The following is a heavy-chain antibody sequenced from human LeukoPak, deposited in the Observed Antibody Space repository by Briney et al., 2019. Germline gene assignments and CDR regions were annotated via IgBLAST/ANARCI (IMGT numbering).Heavy chain of an antibody. D-gene: IGHD2-2*01. CDR2: IKQDGSEK. Sequence: GGSLRLSCAASGFTFSSYWMSWVRQAPGKGLEWVAHIKQDGSEKYYVDSVKGRFTISRDNAKNSLYLQMNSLRAEDTAVYYCARWAHCSSTSCPFVYWGQGTLVTVSS. V-gene: IGHV3-7*03. CDR3: ARWAHCSSTSCPFVY. J-gene: IGHJ4*02. CDR1: GFTFSSYW.